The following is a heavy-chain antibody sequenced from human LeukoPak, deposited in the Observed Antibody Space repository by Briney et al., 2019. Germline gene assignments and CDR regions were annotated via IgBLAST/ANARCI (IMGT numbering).Heavy chain of an antibody. CDR2: ISGYNGNK. J-gene: IGHJ4*02. D-gene: IGHD6-19*01. Sequence: GVSVKVSCKTSGYTFTYYGINWVRQAPGQGLEWMGWISGYNGNKKYAQKFQGRVTMTTDTFTNTAYMELRSLRSDDTAMYYCARDKSPIRSRSGSESSPLDNWGQGTLVFVSS. V-gene: IGHV1-18*04. CDR3: ARDKSPIRSRSGSESSPLDN. CDR1: GYTFTYYG.